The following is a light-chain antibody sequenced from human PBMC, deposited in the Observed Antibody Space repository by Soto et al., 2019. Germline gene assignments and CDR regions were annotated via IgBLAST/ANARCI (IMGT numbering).Light chain of an antibody. CDR1: SSNIGSNY. V-gene: IGLV1-47*02. J-gene: IGLJ1*01. CDR2: TND. Sequence: QSVLTQPPSASVTPGQRVSISCSGSSSNIGSNYVYWYQPLPGTAPKLLIYTNDQRPSGVPDRFSGSKSGTSASLAISGLRSEDEADYYCAAWDGSLIGYVFGTGTKLTVL. CDR3: AAWDGSLIGYV.